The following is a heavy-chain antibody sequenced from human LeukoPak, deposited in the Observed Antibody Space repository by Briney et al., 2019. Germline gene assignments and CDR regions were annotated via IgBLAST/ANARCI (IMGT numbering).Heavy chain of an antibody. CDR3: VRDSLYSFDY. J-gene: IGHJ4*02. V-gene: IGHV3-48*04. CDR2: IGSGSTTI. Sequence: GGSLRLSCAASGFTFSSYSMNWVRQAPGKGLEWVSYIGSGSTTIHYADSVKGRFTISRDNAKTSLYLQMNTLRGEDTAVYYCVRDSLYSFDYRGQGTLVTVSS. CDR1: GFTFSSYS.